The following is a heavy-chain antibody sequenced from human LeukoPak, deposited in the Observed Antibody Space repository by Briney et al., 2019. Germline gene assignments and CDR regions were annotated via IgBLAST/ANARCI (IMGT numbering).Heavy chain of an antibody. Sequence: GGSLRLSGAASGFTLSGYSMNWVRQAPGKGLEWVSHSSIGGTIYYADSVKGRFTMSRDNAKNSVYLQMNNLRVEDTAVYYCSTAKFDYWGQGTLVTVSS. CDR1: GFTLSGYS. V-gene: IGHV3-48*01. CDR3: STAKFDY. CDR2: SSIGGTI. J-gene: IGHJ4*02.